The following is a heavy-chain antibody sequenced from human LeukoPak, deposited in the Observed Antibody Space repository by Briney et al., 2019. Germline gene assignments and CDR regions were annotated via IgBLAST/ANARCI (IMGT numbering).Heavy chain of an antibody. D-gene: IGHD3-10*01. J-gene: IGHJ6*03. CDR2: INSDGSST. V-gene: IGHV3-74*01. Sequence: PGGSLRLSCATSEFTFNIYAMSWVRQAPGKGLVWVSRINSDGSSTSYADSVKGRFTISRDNAKNTLYLQMNSLRAEDTAVYYCARDHITMVRGVTSFYYYYYMDVWGKGTTVTVSS. CDR3: ARDHITMVRGVTSFYYYYYMDV. CDR1: EFTFNIYA.